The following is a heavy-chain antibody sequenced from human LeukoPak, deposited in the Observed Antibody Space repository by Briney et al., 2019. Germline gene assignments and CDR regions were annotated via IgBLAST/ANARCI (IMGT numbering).Heavy chain of an antibody. CDR1: GFSVSSTY. V-gene: IGHV3-66*03. D-gene: IGHD3-10*01. CDR3: TRDRAGTQSWVEFDL. Sequence: GGSLRLTCAASGFSVSSTYMSWVRQAPGKGLEWVSLIYTSGSTFYADSVMGRFTISRDNSKNTLFLQMNGLRAEDSAVYYCTRDRAGTQSWVEFDLWGQGTLVTVSS. CDR2: IYTSGST. J-gene: IGHJ5*02.